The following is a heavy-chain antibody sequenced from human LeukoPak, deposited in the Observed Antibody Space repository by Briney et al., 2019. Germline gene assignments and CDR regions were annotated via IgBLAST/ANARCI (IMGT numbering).Heavy chain of an antibody. CDR2: ISYDGSDK. Sequence: PGGSLRLSCAAPGFTFSNYAIHWVRQAPGKGLEWVAVISYDGSDKYYADSVKGRFTISRDNSKNTLYLQMNSLRAEDTAVYYCARGSGRQGDYFDYWGQGTLVTVSS. J-gene: IGHJ4*02. V-gene: IGHV3-30-3*01. D-gene: IGHD3-10*01. CDR1: GFTFSNYA. CDR3: ARGSGRQGDYFDY.